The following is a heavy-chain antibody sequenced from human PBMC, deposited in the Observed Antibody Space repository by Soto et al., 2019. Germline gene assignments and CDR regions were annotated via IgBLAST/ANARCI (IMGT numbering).Heavy chain of an antibody. J-gene: IGHJ6*02. CDR2: ISGDSRYT. Sequence: EVQMVESGGGLVQPGGSLRLSCAASGFPLSNYAVNWVRQAPGKGLEWVSYISGDSRYTYYVDSVKGRFTISRDNAGNSVYLQMNSLREEDTAVYYCARIKLVDFFFINVDVYDMDVWGLGTPVIVSS. V-gene: IGHV3-48*02. CDR3: ARIKLVDFFFINVDVYDMDV. D-gene: IGHD2-15*01. CDR1: GFPLSNYA.